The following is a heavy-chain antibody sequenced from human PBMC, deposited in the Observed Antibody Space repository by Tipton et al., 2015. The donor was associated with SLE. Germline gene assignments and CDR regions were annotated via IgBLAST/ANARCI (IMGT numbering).Heavy chain of an antibody. D-gene: IGHD1-1*01. CDR2: IFTSGST. V-gene: IGHV4-61*02. Sequence: TLSLTCTVSGGSISSVNYYWSWIRQPAGKGLEWIGRIFTSGSTNYNSSPKSRVTISVDTSKNHFSLNLRSVTAADTAVYYCVRNWKDGFDIWGQGTMVTVSS. J-gene: IGHJ3*02. CDR1: GGSISSVNYY. CDR3: VRNWKDGFDI.